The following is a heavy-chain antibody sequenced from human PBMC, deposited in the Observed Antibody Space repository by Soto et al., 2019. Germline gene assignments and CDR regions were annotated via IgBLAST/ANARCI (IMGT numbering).Heavy chain of an antibody. CDR3: AREIMPLTNDWYFDL. D-gene: IGHD2-8*01. CDR1: GGSISGGVHF. V-gene: IGHV4-30-4*01. Sequence: QVQLQESGPGLVKPSETLSLTCTVSGGSISGGVHFWSWIRQPPGKGLEWIGHIFDSGSTYYNPSLKSRLSISVDTSKNQFSLRLSSVTAADTAVYYWAREIMPLTNDWYFDLWGRGTLVTVSS. J-gene: IGHJ2*01. CDR2: IFDSGST.